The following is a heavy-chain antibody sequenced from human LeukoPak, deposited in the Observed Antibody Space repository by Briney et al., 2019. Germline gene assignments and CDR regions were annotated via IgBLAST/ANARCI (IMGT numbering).Heavy chain of an antibody. Sequence: SETLSLTCTVSGYSISSGYYWGWIRQPPGKGLEWIGSIYHSGSTYYNPSLKSRVTISVDTSKNQFSLKLSSVTAADTAVYYCASLYDSSGYSAFDIWGQGTMVTVSS. CDR3: ASLYDSSGYSAFDI. CDR1: GYSISSGYY. V-gene: IGHV4-38-2*02. D-gene: IGHD3-22*01. J-gene: IGHJ3*02. CDR2: IYHSGST.